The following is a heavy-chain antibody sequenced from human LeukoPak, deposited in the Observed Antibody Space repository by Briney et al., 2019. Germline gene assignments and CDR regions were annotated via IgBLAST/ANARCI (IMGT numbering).Heavy chain of an antibody. Sequence: ASVKVSCTVSGYTLTELSMHWVRQAPGKGLEWMGGFDPEDGETIYAQKFQGRVTMTEDTSTDTAYMELSSLRSEDTAVYYCATDHLEDSSGYPPAYWGQGTLVTVSS. CDR2: FDPEDGET. CDR1: GYTLTELS. D-gene: IGHD3-22*01. V-gene: IGHV1-24*01. J-gene: IGHJ4*02. CDR3: ATDHLEDSSGYPPAY.